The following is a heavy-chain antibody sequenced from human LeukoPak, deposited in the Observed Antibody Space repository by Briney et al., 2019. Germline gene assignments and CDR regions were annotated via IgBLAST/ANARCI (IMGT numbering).Heavy chain of an antibody. V-gene: IGHV1-58*01. Sequence: ASVKVSCKASGFTFTSSAVQWVRQARGQRLEWIGWIVVGSGNTNYAQKFQGRVTMTRDTSTSTVYMELSSLTSEDTAVYYCARGDNSGSDYWGQGTLVTVSS. CDR2: IVVGSGNT. D-gene: IGHD6-19*01. CDR3: ARGDNSGSDY. J-gene: IGHJ4*02. CDR1: GFTFTSSA.